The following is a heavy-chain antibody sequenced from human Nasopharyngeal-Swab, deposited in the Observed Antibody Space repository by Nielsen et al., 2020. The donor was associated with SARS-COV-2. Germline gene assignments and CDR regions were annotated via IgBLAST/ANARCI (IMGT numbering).Heavy chain of an antibody. Sequence: GGSLRLSCAASGFTVSSNYMSWVRQAPGKGLEWVSVIYSGGSTYYADSVKGRFTISRDNSKNTLYLQMNSLRAEDTAVYYCARDRGGVYYYYGMYVWGQGTTVTVSS. CDR1: GFTVSSNY. V-gene: IGHV3-53*01. CDR2: IYSGGST. D-gene: IGHD3-10*01. CDR3: ARDRGGVYYYYGMYV. J-gene: IGHJ6*02.